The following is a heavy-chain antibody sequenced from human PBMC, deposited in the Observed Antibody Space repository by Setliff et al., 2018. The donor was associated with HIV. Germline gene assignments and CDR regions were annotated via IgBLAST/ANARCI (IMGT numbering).Heavy chain of an antibody. CDR2: IDYSGST. D-gene: IGHD3-16*01. Sequence: PSETRSLTCTVSGGSIRSSSYYWGWIRQPPGKGLDWIGSIDYSGSTYYNSSLRSRVTISGDTSKKQFSLTLSSVTAADTAVYYCVIRSRLGGSSNYFDYWGQGTLVTVSS. V-gene: IGHV4-39*07. CDR3: VIRSRLGGSSNYFDY. CDR1: GGSIRSSSYY. J-gene: IGHJ4*02.